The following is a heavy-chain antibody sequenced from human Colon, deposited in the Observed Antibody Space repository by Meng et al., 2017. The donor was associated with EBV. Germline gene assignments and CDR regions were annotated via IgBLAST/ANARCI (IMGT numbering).Heavy chain of an antibody. Sequence: GQVRGSGPGRVKPSGDLSLTCAVSGGSLSSRNWWSWVRQPPGKGLEWIGEIYHSGSTNYNPSLKSRVTISVDESKNQFSLRLSSVTAADTAVYYCARVGAYCGGDCYHPRWGQGTLVTVSS. CDR3: ARVGAYCGGDCYHPR. CDR2: IYHSGST. V-gene: IGHV4-4*02. D-gene: IGHD2-21*02. CDR1: GGSLSSRNW. J-gene: IGHJ4*02.